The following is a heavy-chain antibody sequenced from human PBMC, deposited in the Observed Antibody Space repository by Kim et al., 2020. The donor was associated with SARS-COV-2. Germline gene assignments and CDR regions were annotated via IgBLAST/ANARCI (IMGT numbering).Heavy chain of an antibody. CDR2: ISYSGST. CDR3: ARQFRGNSPLFDY. D-gene: IGHD3-10*01. Sequence: SETLSLTCTVSGGSISSSSYYWGWLRQPPGKGLEWIGSISYSGSTYSNPSLKSRVTISVDTSKNQFSLNLNSVTAADTAVYYCARQFRGNSPLFDYWGQGTLVTVSS. J-gene: IGHJ4*02. CDR1: GGSISSSSYY. V-gene: IGHV4-39*01.